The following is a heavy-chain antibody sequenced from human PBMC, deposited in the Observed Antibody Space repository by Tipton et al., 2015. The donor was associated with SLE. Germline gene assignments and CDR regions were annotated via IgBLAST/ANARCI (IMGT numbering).Heavy chain of an antibody. CDR1: GASTGDYY. CDR3: ARLLVYDFWSGYPQYYYYYMDV. Sequence: LRLSCTVSGASTGDYYHTWIRQPPGKGLEWIGYMYYSGSTTYNPSLKSRVTISVDTSKNQFSLKLSSVTAADTAVYYCARLLVYDFWSGYPQYYYYYMDVWGKGTTVTVSS. CDR2: MYYSGST. D-gene: IGHD3-3*01. V-gene: IGHV4-59*12. J-gene: IGHJ6*03.